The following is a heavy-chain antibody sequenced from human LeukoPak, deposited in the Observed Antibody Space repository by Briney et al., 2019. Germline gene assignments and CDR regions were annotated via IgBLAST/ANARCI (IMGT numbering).Heavy chain of an antibody. CDR3: ARKSASGNYPLDY. Sequence: GSLRLSCTASGFTFGDYAMSWVRQAPGKGLEWVSVISADSATTFYADSVKGRFTISRDNAKNTVFLQMSSLRAEDTALYYCARKSASGNYPLDYWGQGTLVTVSS. D-gene: IGHD3-10*01. V-gene: IGHV3-23*01. CDR2: ISADSATT. J-gene: IGHJ4*02. CDR1: GFTFGDYA.